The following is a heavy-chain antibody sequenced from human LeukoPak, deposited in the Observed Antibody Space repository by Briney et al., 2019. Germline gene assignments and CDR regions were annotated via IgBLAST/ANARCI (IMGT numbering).Heavy chain of an antibody. CDR3: ERCGYSHGYGWGGGYYYYYMDV. CDR2: ISSSSSYI. D-gene: IGHD5-18*01. Sequence: GGSLRLSCVASGFTFSSYNMNWVRQAPGKGLEWVSSISSSSSYIYYADSVKGRFTISRDNAKNSLYLQMNSLRAEDTAVYYCERCGYSHGYGWGGGYYYYYMDVWGKGTTVTVSS. J-gene: IGHJ6*03. CDR1: GFTFSSYN. V-gene: IGHV3-21*01.